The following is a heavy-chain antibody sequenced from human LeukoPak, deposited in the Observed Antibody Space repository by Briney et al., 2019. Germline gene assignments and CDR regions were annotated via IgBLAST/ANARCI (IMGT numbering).Heavy chain of an antibody. Sequence: SESLSLTCAVSGGSISSGGYSWSWIRQPPGKGLEWIGYIYRSGSTYYNPSLKSRVTISVDRSKNQFSLKLSSVTAADTAVYYCARSHGDYGWFDPWGQGTLVTVSS. CDR3: ARSHGDYGWFDP. CDR1: GGSISSGGYS. D-gene: IGHD4-17*01. CDR2: IYRSGST. J-gene: IGHJ5*02. V-gene: IGHV4-30-2*01.